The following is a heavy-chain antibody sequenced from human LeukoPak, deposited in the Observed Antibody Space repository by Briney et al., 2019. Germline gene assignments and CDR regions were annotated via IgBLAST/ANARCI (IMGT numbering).Heavy chain of an antibody. CDR2: ISYDGSNK. V-gene: IGHV3-30*18. CDR3: AKDRWYYDSSAYASFDY. Sequence: PGGSLRLSCAVSGFTFSSYGMHWVRQAPGKGLEWVAVISYDGSNKYYVDSVKDRFTISRDNSKNTLYLQMNSLRAEDTAVYYCAKDRWYYDSSAYASFDYWGQGTLVTVSS. D-gene: IGHD3-22*01. J-gene: IGHJ4*02. CDR1: GFTFSSYG.